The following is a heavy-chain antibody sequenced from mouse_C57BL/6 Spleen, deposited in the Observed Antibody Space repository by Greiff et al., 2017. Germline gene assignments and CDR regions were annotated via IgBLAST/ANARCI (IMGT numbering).Heavy chain of an antibody. CDR2: IDPSDSYT. D-gene: IGHD1-1*01. V-gene: IGHV1-69*01. CDR3: ARWYYGSRVYYAMDY. CDR1: GYTFTSYW. Sequence: QVQLQQPGAELVMPGASVKLSCKASGYTFTSYWMHWVKQRPGQGLEWIGEIDPSDSYTNYNQKFKGKSTLTVDKSSSTAYMQLISLTSEDSAVYYCARWYYGSRVYYAMDYWGQGTSVTVSS. J-gene: IGHJ4*01.